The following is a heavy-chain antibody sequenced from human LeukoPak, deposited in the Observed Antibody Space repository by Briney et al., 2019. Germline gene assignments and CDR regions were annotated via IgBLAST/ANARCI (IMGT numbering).Heavy chain of an antibody. J-gene: IGHJ5*02. CDR1: GGSISSGSYY. V-gene: IGHV4-61*02. D-gene: IGHD6-19*01. CDR2: IYTSGST. CDR3: ARVTAPWLVRGKDWFDP. Sequence: SETLSLTCTVSGGSISSGSYYWSWIRQPAGKGLEWIGRIYTSGSTNYNPSLKSRVTISVDTSKNQFSLKLSSVTAADTAVYYCARVTAPWLVRGKDWFDPWGQGTLVTVSS.